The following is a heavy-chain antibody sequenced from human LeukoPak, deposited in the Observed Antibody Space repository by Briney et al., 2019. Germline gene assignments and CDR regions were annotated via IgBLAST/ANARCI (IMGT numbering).Heavy chain of an antibody. CDR3: ARAGRTYSSSWYDY. J-gene: IGHJ4*02. Sequence: SETLSLTCTISGGSVSSGSYYWSWIRQPPGKGLEWIGYIYYSGSTNYNPSLKSRVTISVDTSKNQFSLKLSSVTAADTAVYYCARAGRTYSSSWYDYWGQGTLVTVSP. V-gene: IGHV4-61*01. D-gene: IGHD6-13*01. CDR1: GGSVSSGSYY. CDR2: IYYSGST.